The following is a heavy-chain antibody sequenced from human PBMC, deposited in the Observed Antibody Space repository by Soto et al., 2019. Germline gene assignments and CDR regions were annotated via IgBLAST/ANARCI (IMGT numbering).Heavy chain of an antibody. J-gene: IGHJ3*02. CDR3: ARESGYSYANAFDI. Sequence: GTSVKVSGEASGGAFSGDAISWVRQAPGQGLEWMGGIIPIFGTANYAQKFQGRVTITADESTSTAYMELSSLRSEDTAVYYCARESGYSYANAFDIWGQGTMVTVS. D-gene: IGHD5-18*01. CDR1: GGAFSGDA. CDR2: IIPIFGTA. V-gene: IGHV1-69*13.